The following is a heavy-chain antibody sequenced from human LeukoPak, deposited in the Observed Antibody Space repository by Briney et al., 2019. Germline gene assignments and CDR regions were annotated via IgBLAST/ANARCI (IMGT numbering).Heavy chain of an antibody. CDR2: IKQDGSEK. J-gene: IGHJ6*02. Sequence: GGSLRLSCAASGFTFSRYRMTWVRQAPGKGLEWVANIKQDGSEKYYVDSVKGRFSISRDNAKNSLYLQMNSLRAEDTAVYYCAKDGDCSGGTCYSGFDVWGQGTTVTVSS. CDR1: GFTFSRYR. V-gene: IGHV3-7*01. D-gene: IGHD2-15*01. CDR3: AKDGDCSGGTCYSGFDV.